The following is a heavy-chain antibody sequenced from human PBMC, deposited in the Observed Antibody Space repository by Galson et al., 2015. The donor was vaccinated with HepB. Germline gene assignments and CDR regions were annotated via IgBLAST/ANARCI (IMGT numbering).Heavy chain of an antibody. V-gene: IGHV1-24*01. CDR2: FDPEDGKT. Sequence: SVKVSCKVSGDTLTELSIHWVRQAPGKGLEWMGSFDPEDGKTIYAQKFQGRVTMTEDTSTDTAYLELSSLRSEDTAIYYCSTYSRGRFLEWLSIDYWGQGTLVTVSS. CDR1: GDTLTELS. CDR3: STYSRGRFLEWLSIDY. J-gene: IGHJ4*02. D-gene: IGHD3-3*01.